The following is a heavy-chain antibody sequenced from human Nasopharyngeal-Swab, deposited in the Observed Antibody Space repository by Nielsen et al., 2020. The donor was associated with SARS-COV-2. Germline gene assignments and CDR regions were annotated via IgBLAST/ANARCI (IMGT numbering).Heavy chain of an antibody. V-gene: IGHV3-30-3*01. J-gene: IGHJ6*02. CDR1: GFTFSSYA. CDR2: ISYDGSNK. D-gene: IGHD1-26*01. CDR3: ATFVSMGATTSYYYGMDV. Sequence: GESLKISCAASGFTFSSYAMHWVRQAPGKGLEWVSVISYDGSNKYYADSLKGRFTISRDNSKNTLYLQMNSLRAEDTALYYCATFVSMGATTSYYYGMDVWGQGTTVTVSS.